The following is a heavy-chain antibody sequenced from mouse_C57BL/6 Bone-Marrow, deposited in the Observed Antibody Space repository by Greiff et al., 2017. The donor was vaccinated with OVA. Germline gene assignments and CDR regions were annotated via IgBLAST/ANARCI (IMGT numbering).Heavy chain of an antibody. CDR1: GYAFSSYW. J-gene: IGHJ4*01. V-gene: IGHV1-80*01. Sequence: QVQLQQSGAELVKPGASVKISCKASGYAFSSYWMNWVKQRPGKGLEWIGQIYPGDGDTNYNGKFKGKATLTADKSSSTAYMQLSSLTSEDSAVYFCATPRQLNFPPYYYAMDYWGQGTSVTVSS. CDR3: ATPRQLNFPPYYYAMDY. CDR2: IYPGDGDT. D-gene: IGHD3-2*02.